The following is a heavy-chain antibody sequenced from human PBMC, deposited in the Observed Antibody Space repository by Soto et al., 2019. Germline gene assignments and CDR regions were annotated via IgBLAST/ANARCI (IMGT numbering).Heavy chain of an antibody. V-gene: IGHV4-61*01. CDR2: IYYSGST. D-gene: IGHD2-15*01. CDR3: ARAQIPARVGY. CDR1: GGSVSSGSYY. Sequence: PSETLSLTCTVSGGSVSSGSYYWSWIRQPPGKGLEWIGYIYYSGSTNYNPSLKSRVTISVDTSKNQFSLKLSSVTAADTAVYYCARAQIPARVGYWGQGTLVTVSS. J-gene: IGHJ4*02.